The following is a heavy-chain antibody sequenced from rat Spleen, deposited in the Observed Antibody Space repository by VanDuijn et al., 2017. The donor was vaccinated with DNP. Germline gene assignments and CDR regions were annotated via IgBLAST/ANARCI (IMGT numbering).Heavy chain of an antibody. J-gene: IGHJ2*01. Sequence: EVQLVESGGDLVQPGRSLKLSCAASGFTFSNYYMAWVRQAPKKGLEWVACMSPTTRSSYYRDSVRGRFTVSRDDSTSTLYLQMDSLRSEDTATYYCTRGGTYYFDYWGQGVMVTVSS. V-gene: IGHV5-27*01. CDR2: MSPTTRSS. CDR3: TRGGTYYFDY. CDR1: GFTFSNYY. D-gene: IGHD4-3*01.